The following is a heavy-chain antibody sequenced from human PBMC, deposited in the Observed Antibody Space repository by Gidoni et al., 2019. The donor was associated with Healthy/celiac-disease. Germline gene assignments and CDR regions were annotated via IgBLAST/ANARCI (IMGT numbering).Heavy chain of an antibody. CDR1: VSTFTSYD. CDR2: MNPNSGNT. CDR3: ARGSQYCSGGSGYSPSTGFDP. D-gene: IGHD2-15*01. J-gene: IGHJ5*02. Sequence: QVQLVQSVAEVNKPGASVQVSCTASVSTFTSYDIHWVRQGTGQGLAWMGWMNPNSGNTGYAQKCQGRVTMTRNTSISTAYMELSSMRSEDTAVYYCARGSQYCSGGSGYSPSTGFDPWGQGTLVTVSS. V-gene: IGHV1-8*01.